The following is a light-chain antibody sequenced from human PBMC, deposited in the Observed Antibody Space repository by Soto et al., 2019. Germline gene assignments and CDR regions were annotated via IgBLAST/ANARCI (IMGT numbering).Light chain of an antibody. Sequence: QPVLTQSPSASASLGASVKLTCTLSSGHSSYAIAWHQQQPEKGPRYLMKLNSDGSHSKGDGIPDRFPSSSSGAERYLTISSLQSEDEADYYWQTWGTGIPWVFGGGTKLTVL. CDR3: QTWGTGIPWV. CDR2: LNSDGSH. CDR1: SGHSSYA. V-gene: IGLV4-69*01. J-gene: IGLJ3*02.